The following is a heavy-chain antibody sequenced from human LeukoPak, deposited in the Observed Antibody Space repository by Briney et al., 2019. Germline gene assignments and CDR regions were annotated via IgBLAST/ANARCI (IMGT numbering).Heavy chain of an antibody. CDR3: AKSQDYDFWSGYPVDY. V-gene: IGHV3-33*06. J-gene: IGHJ4*02. D-gene: IGHD3-3*01. Sequence: GGSLRLSCAASGFTFSSYGMHWVRQAPGKGLEWVAVIWYDGSNKYYADSVKGRFTISRDNSKNTLYLQMNSLRAEDTAVYYCAKSQDYDFWSGYPVDYWGQGTLVTVSS. CDR2: IWYDGSNK. CDR1: GFTFSSYG.